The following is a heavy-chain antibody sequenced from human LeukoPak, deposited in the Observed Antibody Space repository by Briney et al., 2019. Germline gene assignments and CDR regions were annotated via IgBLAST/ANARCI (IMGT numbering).Heavy chain of an antibody. Sequence: GGSLRLSCAASGFTFSSYSMNWVRQAPGKGLEWVSSISSSSSYIYYADSVKGRFTISRDNAKNSLYLQMNSLRAEDTAVYYCARGLITMVRGVIMHMDVWGKGTTVTVSS. V-gene: IGHV3-21*01. CDR2: ISSSSSYI. CDR1: GFTFSSYS. J-gene: IGHJ6*03. CDR3: ARGLITMVRGVIMHMDV. D-gene: IGHD3-10*01.